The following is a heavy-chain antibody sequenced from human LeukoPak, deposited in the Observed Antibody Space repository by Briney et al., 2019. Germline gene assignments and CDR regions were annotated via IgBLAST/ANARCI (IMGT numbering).Heavy chain of an antibody. CDR1: GGSISSYY. V-gene: IGHV4-59*01. D-gene: IGHD6-13*01. CDR3: ARGARYSTYYFDY. CDR2: IYYSGST. Sequence: SETLSLTCTVSGGSISSYYWSWIRQPPGKGLEWIGYIYYSGSTNYTPSLKSRVTISVDTSKNQFSLKLSSVTAADTAVYYCARGARYSTYYFDYWGQGTLVTVSS. J-gene: IGHJ4*02.